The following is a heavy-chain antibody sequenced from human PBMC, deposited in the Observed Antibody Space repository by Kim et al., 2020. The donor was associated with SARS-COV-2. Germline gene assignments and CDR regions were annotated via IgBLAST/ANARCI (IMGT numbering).Heavy chain of an antibody. CDR2: IIPILGIA. D-gene: IGHD4-4*01. V-gene: IGHV1-69*04. CDR1: GGTFSSYA. Sequence: SVKVSCKASGGTFSSYAISWVRQAPGQGLEWMGRIIPILGIANYAQKFQGRVTITADKSTSTAYMELSSLRSEDTAVYYCARGSVTTLYNWFDPWGQGTLVTVSS. CDR3: ARGSVTTLYNWFDP. J-gene: IGHJ5*02.